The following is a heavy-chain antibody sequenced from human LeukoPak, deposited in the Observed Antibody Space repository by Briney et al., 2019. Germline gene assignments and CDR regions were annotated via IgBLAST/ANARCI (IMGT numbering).Heavy chain of an antibody. CDR3: VTRLCSISACRASSYLSFDV. V-gene: IGHV3-7*01. CDR2: VRQDGGEG. CDR1: GLTFRNYW. Sequence: GGSLRLSCAASGLTFRNYWMHWVRQAPGRGLEWVANVRQDGGEGHYVDSVKGRFTVSRDNAENSLYLQLNSLRIEDTAVYYCVTRLCSISACRASSYLSFDVWGKGTTVTVSS. J-gene: IGHJ6*04. D-gene: IGHD3-10*02.